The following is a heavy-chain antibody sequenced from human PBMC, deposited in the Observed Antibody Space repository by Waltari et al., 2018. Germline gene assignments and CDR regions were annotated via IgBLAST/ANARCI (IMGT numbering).Heavy chain of an antibody. Sequence: QVQLQESGPGLVKPSQTLSLTCTVSGGSLRSGSYYWGWIRQPAGKGLEWIGYIYTSGSTNYNPSPKSRVTISVDTSKNQFSLKLSSVTAADTAVYYCASQYYYDSSGGGKYDYWGQGTLVTVSS. CDR3: ASQYYYDSSGGGKYDY. V-gene: IGHV4-61*09. CDR2: IYTSGST. D-gene: IGHD3-22*01. CDR1: GGSLRSGSYY. J-gene: IGHJ4*02.